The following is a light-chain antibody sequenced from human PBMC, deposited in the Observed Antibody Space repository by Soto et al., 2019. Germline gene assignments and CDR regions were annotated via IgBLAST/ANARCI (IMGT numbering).Light chain of an antibody. Sequence: DVVMTQSPLSLPVTLGQPASISCRSSQSLVYSDGNTYLNWFQQRPGKSPRRLIYKVSNRDPGVPDRFSGSGSGTDLTLKISRVEAEDVGVYYCMQGTHWPWTFGQGTKVEIK. V-gene: IGKV2-30*01. CDR2: KVS. J-gene: IGKJ1*01. CDR1: QSLVYSDGNTY. CDR3: MQGTHWPWT.